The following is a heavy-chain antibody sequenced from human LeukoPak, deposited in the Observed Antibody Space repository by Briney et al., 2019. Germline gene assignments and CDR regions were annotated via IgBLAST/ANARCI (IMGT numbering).Heavy chain of an antibody. CDR2: FDPEDGET. Sequence: ASVTVSCKVSGYTLTELSMHWVRQAPGKGLEWMGGFDPEDGETIYAQKFQGRVTMTEDTSTDTAYMELSSLRSEDTAVYYCATPRIRYYYDSSGKDYYYYGMDVWGQGTTVTVSS. J-gene: IGHJ6*02. D-gene: IGHD3-22*01. CDR3: ATPRIRYYYDSSGKDYYYYGMDV. V-gene: IGHV1-24*01. CDR1: GYTLTELS.